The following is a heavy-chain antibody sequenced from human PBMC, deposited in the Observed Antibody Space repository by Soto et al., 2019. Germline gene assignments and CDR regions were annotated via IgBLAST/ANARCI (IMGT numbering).Heavy chain of an antibody. D-gene: IGHD1-26*01. V-gene: IGHV4-4*02. CDR1: GGSMSSSNW. CDR2: IYHSGST. CDR3: ARLEYRGSYSGPYRAFDI. J-gene: IGHJ3*02. Sequence: SETLSLTGAGSGGSMSSSNWWSWVRQPPGKGLEWIGEIYHSGSTYYNPSLKSRVTISVDTSKNQFSLKLSSVTAADTAVYYCARLEYRGSYSGPYRAFDIWGQGTMVT.